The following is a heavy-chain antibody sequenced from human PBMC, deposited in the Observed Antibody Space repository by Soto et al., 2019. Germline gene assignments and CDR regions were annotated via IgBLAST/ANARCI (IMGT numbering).Heavy chain of an antibody. J-gene: IGHJ6*02. D-gene: IGHD2-8*01. CDR1: GGTFSSYA. CDR3: ARDCTSGPLVGYYYYGMDV. Sequence: GASVKVSCKASGGTFSSYAISWVRQAPGQGLEWMGGIIAIFGTANYAQKFQGRVTITADESTSTAYMELSSLRSEDTAVYYCARDCTSGPLVGYYYYGMDVWGQGTTVTVSS. V-gene: IGHV1-69*13. CDR2: IIAIFGTA.